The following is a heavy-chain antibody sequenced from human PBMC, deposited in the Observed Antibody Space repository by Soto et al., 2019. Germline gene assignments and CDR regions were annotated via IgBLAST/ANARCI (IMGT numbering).Heavy chain of an antibody. V-gene: IGHV5-51*01. CDR1: GYSFGQFW. J-gene: IGHJ6*02. CDR3: ARHGDYYDSSGYYRTGYYYYGMAV. D-gene: IGHD3-22*01. CDR2: IYPGDSAT. Sequence: PGESLKISCKGSGYSFGQFWIGWVRQMPGKGLEWMGIIYPGDSATKYSPSFQGQGTISADKSIRTAYLQWSSLKDSDTAMYYCARHGDYYDSSGYYRTGYYYYGMAVSGQGTPALVAS.